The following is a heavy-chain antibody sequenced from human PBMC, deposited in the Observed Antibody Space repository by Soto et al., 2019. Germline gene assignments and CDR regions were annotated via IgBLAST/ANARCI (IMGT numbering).Heavy chain of an antibody. J-gene: IGHJ5*02. D-gene: IGHD6-13*01. CDR1: GFSLSNARMG. V-gene: IGHV2-26*01. Sequence: SGPTLVNPTETLTLTCTVSGFSLSNARMGVSWIRQPPGKALEWLAHIFSNDEKSYSTSLKSRLTISKDTSKSQVVLTMTNMDPVDTATYYCARIWVGGAAAGMYNWFDPWGQGTLVTVSS. CDR3: ARIWVGGAAAGMYNWFDP. CDR2: IFSNDEK.